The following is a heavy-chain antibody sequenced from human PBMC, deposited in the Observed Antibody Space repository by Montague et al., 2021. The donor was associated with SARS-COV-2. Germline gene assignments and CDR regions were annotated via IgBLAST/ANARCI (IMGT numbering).Heavy chain of an antibody. J-gene: IGHJ6*02. CDR3: ARSAQLAYGLDV. CDR1: SGSISNYY. Sequence: SETLSLTCTVSSGSISNYYWSWIRQPPGKGLEWIGFISHTESTNYNPSLESRVSISIDTSKSQFSLRVRSVTAADTAVYYCARSAQLAYGLDVWGQGTTVTISS. V-gene: IGHV4-59*08. CDR2: ISHTEST. D-gene: IGHD6-13*01.